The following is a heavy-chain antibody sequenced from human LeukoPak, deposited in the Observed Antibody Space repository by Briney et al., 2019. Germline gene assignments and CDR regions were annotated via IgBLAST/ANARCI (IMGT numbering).Heavy chain of an antibody. J-gene: IGHJ4*02. V-gene: IGHV3-74*01. D-gene: IGHD6-19*01. CDR2: INTDGTVT. CDR1: GFTFSKYW. Sequence: GGSLRLSCAASGFTFSKYWMLWVRHAPGKGLESVSRINTDGTVTTYADSVKGRFTVSRDNADNTMFLQMDSVRDEDTAVYYCATKQWLAPPPDSWGQGTPVTVSS. CDR3: ATKQWLAPPPDS.